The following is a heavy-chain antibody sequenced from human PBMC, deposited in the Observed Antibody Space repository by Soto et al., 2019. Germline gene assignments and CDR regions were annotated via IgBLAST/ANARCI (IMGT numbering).Heavy chain of an antibody. CDR1: GGSFSGYY. D-gene: IGHD2-2*01. CDR2: INHSGST. V-gene: IGHV4-34*01. J-gene: IGHJ6*03. Sequence: SETLSLTCAVYGGSFSGYYWSWIRQPPGKGLEWIGEINHSGSTNYNPSLKSRVTISVDTSKNQFSLKLSSVTAADTAVYYCARGYCSSTRCYAVTPYYYYMDVWGKGTTVTVSS. CDR3: ARGYCSSTRCYAVTPYYYYMDV.